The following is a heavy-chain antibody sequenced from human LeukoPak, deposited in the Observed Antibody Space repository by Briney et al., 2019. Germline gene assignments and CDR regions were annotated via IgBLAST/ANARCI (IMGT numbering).Heavy chain of an antibody. Sequence: PSETLSLTCSVSGDSISPHYWSWIRQPPEKGLEWIGYIHYTGNTNYNPSLKSRVTISVDTSTNQFSLRLSSVTAADTAVYYCAKDRSGGGDYYFGMDVWGPGTTVTVSS. CDR1: GDSISPHY. CDR3: AKDRSGGGDYYFGMDV. CDR2: IHYTGNT. V-gene: IGHV4-59*11. D-gene: IGHD6-19*01. J-gene: IGHJ6*02.